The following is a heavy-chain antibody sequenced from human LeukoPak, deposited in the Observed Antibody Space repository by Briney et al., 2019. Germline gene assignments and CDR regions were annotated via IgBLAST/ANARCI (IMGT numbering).Heavy chain of an antibody. CDR1: GGAISRSAYY. J-gene: IGHJ4*02. CDR2: IHYSGSA. Sequence: KPSETLSLTCTVSGGAISRSAYYWGWIRQPPGKGLEWIGTIHYSGSAYYSPSLRSRVSISVDTSKNQFSLKLSSVTAADTAVYYCARGEWDLLFDYWGQGTLVTVSS. D-gene: IGHD1-26*01. V-gene: IGHV4-39*07. CDR3: ARGEWDLLFDY.